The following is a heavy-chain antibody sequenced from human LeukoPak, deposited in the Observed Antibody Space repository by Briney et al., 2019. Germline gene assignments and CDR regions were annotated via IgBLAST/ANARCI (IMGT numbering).Heavy chain of an antibody. CDR3: ARSRIAVAAAFDI. Sequence: GESLKISCKGSGYSFTSYWIGWVRQMPGKGLEWMGIIYPGGSDTRYSPSFQGQVTISADKSISTAYLQWSSLKASDTAMYYCARSRIAVAAAFDIWGQGTMVTVSS. J-gene: IGHJ3*02. V-gene: IGHV5-51*01. D-gene: IGHD6-19*01. CDR1: GYSFTSYW. CDR2: IYPGGSDT.